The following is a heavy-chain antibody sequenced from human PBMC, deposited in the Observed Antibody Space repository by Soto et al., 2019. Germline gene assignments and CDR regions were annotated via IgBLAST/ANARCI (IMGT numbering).Heavy chain of an antibody. Sequence: QVQLVESGGGVVQPGRSLRLSCAASGFTFSSYGMHWVRQAPGKGLEWVAVISYDGSNKYYADSVKGRFTISRDNSKNPLYRQMNRLRAEDTAVYYCAKDRRIISGDSYYYYGMDVWGQGTTVTVSS. D-gene: IGHD1-20*01. CDR2: ISYDGSNK. J-gene: IGHJ6*02. CDR3: AKDRRIISGDSYYYYGMDV. CDR1: GFTFSSYG. V-gene: IGHV3-30*18.